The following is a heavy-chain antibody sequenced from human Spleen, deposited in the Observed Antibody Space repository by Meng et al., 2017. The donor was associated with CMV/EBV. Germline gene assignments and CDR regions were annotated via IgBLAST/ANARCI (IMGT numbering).Heavy chain of an antibody. V-gene: IGHV3-9*01. CDR1: GFTFDDYA. D-gene: IGHD2-2*01. J-gene: IGHJ4*02. CDR2: ISWNSGSI. CDR3: AKDIGCSSTSCTLGGYFDY. Sequence: SLKISCAASGFTFDDYAMHWVRQAPGKGLEWVSGISWNSGSIGYADSVKGRFTISRDNAKNSLYLQMNSLRAEDTALYYCAKDIGCSSTSCTLGGYFDYWGQGTLVTVSS.